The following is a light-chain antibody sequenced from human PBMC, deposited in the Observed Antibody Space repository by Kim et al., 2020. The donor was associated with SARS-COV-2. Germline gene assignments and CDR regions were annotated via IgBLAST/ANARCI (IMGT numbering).Light chain of an antibody. V-gene: IGLV3-19*01. Sequence: ALEQTVRITCQRDSLRSYYASWYQQKPGQAPVLVIYGKNNRPSGIPDRFSGSSSGNTASLTITGAQAEDEADYYCNSRDSSGNHVVFGGGTQLTVL. CDR3: NSRDSSGNHVV. J-gene: IGLJ2*01. CDR1: SLRSYY. CDR2: GKN.